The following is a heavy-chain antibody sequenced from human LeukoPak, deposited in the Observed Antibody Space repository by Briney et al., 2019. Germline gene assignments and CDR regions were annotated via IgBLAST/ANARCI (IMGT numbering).Heavy chain of an antibody. J-gene: IGHJ4*02. CDR1: GGSISSGSYY. Sequence: PSQTLSLTCTVSGGSISSGSYYWSWIRQPAGKGLEWVGRIHSSGSTNYNPSLKSRVTMSVDTSKNQFSLKLSSVTAADTAVYYCARVRSGWDTDLFDYWGQGTLVTVSS. CDR2: IHSSGST. V-gene: IGHV4-61*02. D-gene: IGHD6-19*01. CDR3: ARVRSGWDTDLFDY.